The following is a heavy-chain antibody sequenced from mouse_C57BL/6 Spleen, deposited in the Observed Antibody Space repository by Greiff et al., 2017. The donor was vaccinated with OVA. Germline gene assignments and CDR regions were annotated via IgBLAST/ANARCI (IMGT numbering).Heavy chain of an antibody. D-gene: IGHD4-1*01. CDR2: IDPSDSET. V-gene: IGHV1-52*01. J-gene: IGHJ3*01. CDR3: ARERELGRMGFAY. CDR1: GYTFTSYW. Sequence: QVQLQQPGAELVRPGSSVKLSCKASGYTFTSYWMHWVKQRPIQGLEWIGNIDPSDSETHYNQKFKDKATLTVDKSSSTAYMQLSSLTSEDSAVYYCARERELGRMGFAYWGQGTLVTVSA.